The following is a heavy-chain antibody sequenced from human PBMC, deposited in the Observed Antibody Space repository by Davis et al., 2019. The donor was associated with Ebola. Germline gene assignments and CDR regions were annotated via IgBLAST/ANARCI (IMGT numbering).Heavy chain of an antibody. CDR1: GGSVSSGGYY. CDR2: INHSGST. CDR3: ARESRGRYYYYGMDV. J-gene: IGHJ6*02. D-gene: IGHD2-2*01. Sequence: MPSETLSLTCTVSGGSVSSGGYYWSWIRQPPGKGLEWIGEINHSGSTDYNPSLKSRVTISVDTSKNQFSLKLSSVTAADTAVYYCARESRGRYYYYGMDVWGQGTTVTVSS. V-gene: IGHV4-39*07.